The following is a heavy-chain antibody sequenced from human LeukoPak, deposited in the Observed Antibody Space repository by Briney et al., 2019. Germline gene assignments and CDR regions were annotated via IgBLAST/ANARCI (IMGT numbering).Heavy chain of an antibody. CDR1: GYSFTSYD. V-gene: IGHV1-8*01. CDR3: ARDHGYSSGWAYWYFDL. J-gene: IGHJ2*01. D-gene: IGHD6-19*01. CDR2: MNPNSGNT. Sequence: EASVKVSCKASGYSFTSYDINWVRQAPGQGFEWVGWMNPNSGNTGHAQEFQGRVTMTRDTSMSTAYMELSSLRYEDTAVYYCARDHGYSSGWAYWYFDLWGRGTLVTVSS.